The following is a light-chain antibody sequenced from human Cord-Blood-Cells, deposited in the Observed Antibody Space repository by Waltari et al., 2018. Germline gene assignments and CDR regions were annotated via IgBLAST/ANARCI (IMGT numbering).Light chain of an antibody. J-gene: IGLJ2*01. V-gene: IGLV2-14*01. Sequence: QSALTQPASVSGSPGQSITISCTGTSSDVGGYNYVSWYQQHPGKAPKLMIYDVSNRPAGFSNRFSGSKSGNTASRTISGLQAEDEADYYCSSYTSSSTLVVFGGGTKLTVL. CDR1: SSDVGGYNY. CDR2: DVS. CDR3: SSYTSSSTLVV.